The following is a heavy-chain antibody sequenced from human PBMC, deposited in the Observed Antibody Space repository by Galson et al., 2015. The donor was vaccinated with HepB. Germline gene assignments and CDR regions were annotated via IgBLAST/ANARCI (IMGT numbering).Heavy chain of an antibody. Sequence: SLRLSCAASGFTFNNVWMNWVRQAPGRGLEWVGRIKSKSDDGTTDYNTPVRGRFTISRDDSKNMLFIHMNSLEIEDTAVYYCTTGRIATSWYSGASAFDVWGPGTMVTVSS. CDR2: IKSKSDDGTT. V-gene: IGHV3-15*07. CDR1: GFTFNNVW. CDR3: TTGRIATSWYSGASAFDV. J-gene: IGHJ3*01. D-gene: IGHD2-15*01.